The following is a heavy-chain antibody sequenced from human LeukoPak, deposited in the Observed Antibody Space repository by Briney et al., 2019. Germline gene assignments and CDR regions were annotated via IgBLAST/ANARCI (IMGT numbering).Heavy chain of an antibody. Sequence: PGGSLRLSCAASGFTFSSYSMNWVRQAPGKGLEWVSSISSSSSYIYYADSVKGRFTISRDNAKNSLYLQMNSLRAEDTAVYYCAREGDYGGINLDYWGQGTLVTVSS. J-gene: IGHJ4*02. V-gene: IGHV3-21*01. D-gene: IGHD4-23*01. CDR2: ISSSSSYI. CDR1: GFTFSSYS. CDR3: AREGDYGGINLDY.